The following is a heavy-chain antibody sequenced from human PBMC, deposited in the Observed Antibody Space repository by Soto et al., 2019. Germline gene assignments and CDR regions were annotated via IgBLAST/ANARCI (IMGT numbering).Heavy chain of an antibody. CDR2: ISAYNGNT. J-gene: IGHJ4*02. CDR3: ARTPGSGSYLSFDY. D-gene: IGHD1-26*01. Sequence: ASVKVSCKASGYTFTSYGISWVRQAPGQGLEWMGWISAYNGNTNYAQKLQGRVTMTTDTSTSTAYMELRSLRSGDTAVYYCARTPGSGSYLSFDYWGQGTLVTVSS. CDR1: GYTFTSYG. V-gene: IGHV1-18*01.